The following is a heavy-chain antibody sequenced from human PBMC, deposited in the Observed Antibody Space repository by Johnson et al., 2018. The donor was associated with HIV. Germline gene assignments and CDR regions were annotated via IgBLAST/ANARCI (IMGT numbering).Heavy chain of an antibody. CDR3: ARASKSGYDQAFDI. D-gene: IGHD5-12*01. CDR2: IYSGGST. J-gene: IGHJ3*02. V-gene: IGHV3-53*01. CDR1: GFTVSSNY. Sequence: VQLVESGGGLIQPGGSLRLSCAASGFTVSSNYMSWVRQAPGKGLEWVSVIYSGGSTYYADPVTGRFTISRDKSKITLYLQMDSRRAEDKAVYYCARASKSGYDQAFDIWGQGTMVTVSS.